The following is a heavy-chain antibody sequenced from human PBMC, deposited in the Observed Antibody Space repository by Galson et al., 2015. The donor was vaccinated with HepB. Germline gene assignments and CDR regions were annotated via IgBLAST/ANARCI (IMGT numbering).Heavy chain of an antibody. CDR1: GFTFGDYA. J-gene: IGHJ4*02. D-gene: IGHD6-13*01. CDR2: INWNGVSI. V-gene: IGHV3-9*01. Sequence: SLRLSCAASGFTFGDYAMRWVRQAPGKGLEWVSGINWNGVSIAYADSVKGRFTISRDNAKNSLYLQMNSLRPEDTALYYCAKDKYSSTWYYFDYWGQGALVTVSS. CDR3: AKDKYSSTWYYFDY.